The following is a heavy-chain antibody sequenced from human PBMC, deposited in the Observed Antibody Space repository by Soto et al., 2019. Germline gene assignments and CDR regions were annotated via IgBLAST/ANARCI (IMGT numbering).Heavy chain of an antibody. Sequence: SVKVSCKASGGTFSSYAISWVRQAPGQGLEWMGGIIPIFGTANYAQKFQGRVTITADKSTSTAYMELSSLRSEDTAVYYCASYGSGSYYTFIDYWGQGTLVTVSS. CDR1: GGTFSSYA. CDR2: IIPIFGTA. V-gene: IGHV1-69*06. CDR3: ASYGSGSYYTFIDY. D-gene: IGHD3-10*01. J-gene: IGHJ4*02.